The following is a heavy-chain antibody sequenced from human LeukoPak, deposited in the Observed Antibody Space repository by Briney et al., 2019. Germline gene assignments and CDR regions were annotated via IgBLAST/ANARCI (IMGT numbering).Heavy chain of an antibody. CDR1: GFTFSSFA. Sequence: GGSLRLSCAASGFTFSSFAMSWVRQAPGKGLEWVSTFSGSGGSTYYADSVKGRFSISRDNSKNTMYLQMNSLRAEDTAVYYCAQDRAWIEFYFWGQGTLVTVSS. CDR3: AQDRAWIEFYF. CDR2: FSGSGGST. J-gene: IGHJ4*02. V-gene: IGHV3-23*01. D-gene: IGHD5-12*01.